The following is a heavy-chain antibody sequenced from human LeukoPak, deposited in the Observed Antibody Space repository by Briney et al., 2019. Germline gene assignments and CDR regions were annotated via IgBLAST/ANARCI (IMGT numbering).Heavy chain of an antibody. Sequence: SVKVSCKASGGTFSSYAISWVRQAPGQGLEWMGGIIPIFGTANYAQKFQGRVTITADESTSTAYMELSSLRSEYTAVDYCAXXXXXXXYEDYWGQGTLVTVSS. D-gene: IGHD3-3*01. CDR1: GGTFSSYA. CDR2: IIPIFGTA. V-gene: IGHV1-69*13. J-gene: IGHJ4*02. CDR3: AXXXXXXXYEDY.